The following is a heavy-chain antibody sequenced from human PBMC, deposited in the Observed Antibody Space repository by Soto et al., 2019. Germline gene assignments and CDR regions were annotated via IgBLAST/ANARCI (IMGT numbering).Heavy chain of an antibody. Sequence: SETLSLTCTVSGGSISSSSYYWGWIRQPPGEGLEWIGGIYYSGNTYYNTSLKSRVTISVDRSKKQFSLKVSTVTAADTAVYYCARVGGYYGSGSFYYYYYGMDVWGQGTTVTVSS. J-gene: IGHJ6*02. CDR2: IYYSGNT. V-gene: IGHV4-39*01. D-gene: IGHD3-10*01. CDR3: ARVGGYYGSGSFYYYYYGMDV. CDR1: GGSISSSSYY.